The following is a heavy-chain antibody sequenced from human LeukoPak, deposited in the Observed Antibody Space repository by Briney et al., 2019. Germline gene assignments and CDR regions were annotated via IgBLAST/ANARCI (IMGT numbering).Heavy chain of an antibody. CDR2: INWNGGST. V-gene: IGHV3-20*04. J-gene: IGHJ4*02. Sequence: GGSLRLSCAVSGFTFDDYAMNWVRQAPGKGLEWVSGINWNGGSTGYADSVKGRFTISRDNAKNSLYLQMNSLRAEDTALYYCARSTAMAAYYLDYWGQGTLVTVSS. CDR1: GFTFDDYA. CDR3: ARSTAMAAYYLDY. D-gene: IGHD5-18*01.